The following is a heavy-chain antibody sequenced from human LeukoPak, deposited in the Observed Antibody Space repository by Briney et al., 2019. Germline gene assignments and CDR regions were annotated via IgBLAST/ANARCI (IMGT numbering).Heavy chain of an antibody. CDR1: GYSISSGYY. Sequence: SETLSLTCAVSGYSISSGYYWGWIRQPPGKGLEWIGSIYHSGSTYYHPSLKSRVTISVDTSKNQFSLKLTSVTAADTGVYYCARTDFWSGYYRNFDYWGQGTLVTVSS. D-gene: IGHD3-3*01. V-gene: IGHV4-38-2*01. J-gene: IGHJ4*02. CDR3: ARTDFWSGYYRNFDY. CDR2: IYHSGST.